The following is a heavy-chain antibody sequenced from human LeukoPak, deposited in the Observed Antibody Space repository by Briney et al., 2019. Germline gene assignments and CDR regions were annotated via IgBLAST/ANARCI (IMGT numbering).Heavy chain of an antibody. CDR3: ARGRDATIFGVVNYYYYYMDV. D-gene: IGHD3-3*01. V-gene: IGHV1-69*01. CDR2: IIPIFGTA. J-gene: IGHJ6*03. CDR1: GGTFSSYA. Sequence: GASVKVSCKASGGTFSSYAISWVRQAPGQGLEWMGGIIPIFGTANYAQKFQGRVTITADESTSTAYMELSSLRSEDTAVYYCARGRDATIFGVVNYYYYYMDVWAKGPRSPSP.